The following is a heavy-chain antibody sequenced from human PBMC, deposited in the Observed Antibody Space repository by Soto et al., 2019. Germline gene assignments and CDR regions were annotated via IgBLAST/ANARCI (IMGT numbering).Heavy chain of an antibody. CDR3: ARGEQVDTAMRGMGV. CDR1: GYTFTSYA. D-gene: IGHD5-18*01. CDR2: INAGNGNT. Sequence: QVQLVQSGAEVKKPGASVKVSCKASGYTFTSYAMHWVRQAPGQRLEWMGWINAGNGNTKYSQKFQGRVTITRDTSASTAYMELSSLRSEDTAVYYCARGEQVDTAMRGMGVWGQGTTVTVFS. J-gene: IGHJ6*02. V-gene: IGHV1-3*01.